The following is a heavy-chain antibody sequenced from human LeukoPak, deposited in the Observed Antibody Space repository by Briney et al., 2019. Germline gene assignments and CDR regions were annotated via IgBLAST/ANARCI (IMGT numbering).Heavy chain of an antibody. V-gene: IGHV4-59*12. CDR3: ARERGYCSSTSCYNYFDY. D-gene: IGHD2-2*02. J-gene: IGHJ4*02. CDR2: FYDSGST. Sequence: PSETLSLTCSVSGGSISSYYWNWIRQPPGKGLEWIGYFYDSGSTNYNPSLKGRVIISADTSKNQFSLKLSSVTAADTAVYYCARERGYCSSTSCYNYFDYWGQGTLVTVSS. CDR1: GGSISSYY.